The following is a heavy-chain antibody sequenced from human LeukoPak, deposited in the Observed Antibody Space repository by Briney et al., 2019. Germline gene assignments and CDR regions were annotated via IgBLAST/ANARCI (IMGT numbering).Heavy chain of an antibody. CDR1: GGSISSYY. Sequence: SETLSLTCTVSGGSISSYYWSWIRRPPGKGLEWIGYIYYSGSTNYNPSLKSRVTMSVDTSKNQFSLKLSSVTAADTAVYYCATSAAIYAFDIWGQGTMVTVSS. D-gene: IGHD2-2*01. CDR2: IYYSGST. J-gene: IGHJ3*02. V-gene: IGHV4-59*12. CDR3: ATSAAIYAFDI.